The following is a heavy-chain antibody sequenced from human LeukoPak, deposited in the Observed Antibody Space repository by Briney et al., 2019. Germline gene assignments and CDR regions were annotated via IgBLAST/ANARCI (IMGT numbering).Heavy chain of an antibody. V-gene: IGHV3-23*01. CDR1: GFTFSSYA. D-gene: IGHD5-24*01. CDR3: ATMYDGYGGGYLDY. Sequence: GGSLRLSCAASGFTFSSYAMSWVRQAPGKGLEWVSAISGSGGSTYYADSVKGRFTISRDNSKNTLYLQMNSLRAEDTAVYYCATMYDGYGGGYLDYWGQGTLVTVSS. J-gene: IGHJ4*02. CDR2: ISGSGGST.